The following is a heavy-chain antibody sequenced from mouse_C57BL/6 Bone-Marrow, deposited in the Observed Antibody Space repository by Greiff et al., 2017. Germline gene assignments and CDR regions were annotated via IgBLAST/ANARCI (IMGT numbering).Heavy chain of an antibody. Sequence: DVQLQESGPGLVQPSQSLSLPCSVTGYSIPSGYYWNWIRQFPGNKLEWMGYISYDGSTNYNPSLKNRIYITCDTSKNQFFLKLNSLTTEDRATDYCAIYLCNFFAYWGQGTLVTVSA. CDR2: ISYDGST. J-gene: IGHJ3*01. V-gene: IGHV3-6*01. CDR1: GYSIPSGYY. D-gene: IGHD2-1*01. CDR3: AIYLCNFFAY.